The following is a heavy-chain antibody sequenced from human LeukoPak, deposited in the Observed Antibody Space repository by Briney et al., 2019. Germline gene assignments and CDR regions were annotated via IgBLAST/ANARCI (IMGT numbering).Heavy chain of an antibody. V-gene: IGHV3-7*04. Sequence: PGGSLRLSCAASGFTFSSYWMSWVRQAPGKGLEWVANIKQDGSEKYYVDSVKGRFTISRDNAKNSLYLQMNSLRAEDTAVYYCATDPNSNPGYYYYMDVWGKGTTVTVSS. D-gene: IGHD1/OR15-1a*01. CDR1: GFTFSSYW. CDR2: IKQDGSEK. J-gene: IGHJ6*03. CDR3: ATDPNSNPGYYYYMDV.